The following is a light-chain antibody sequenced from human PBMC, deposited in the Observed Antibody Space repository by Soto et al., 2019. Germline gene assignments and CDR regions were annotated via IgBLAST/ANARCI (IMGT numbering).Light chain of an antibody. J-gene: IGKJ4*02. CDR3: QQTNRFPLS. CDR2: AAS. V-gene: IGKV1-12*01. Sequence: DIQMTQSPSSVSESGGDRVTITGRGSQGISSWLDWYQQKPGQAAKILIYAASSLQSGVPSRFSGSYSRTDFTLTTGTVQLEDFATYYCQQTNRFPLSFGGGTQVAIK. CDR1: QGISSW.